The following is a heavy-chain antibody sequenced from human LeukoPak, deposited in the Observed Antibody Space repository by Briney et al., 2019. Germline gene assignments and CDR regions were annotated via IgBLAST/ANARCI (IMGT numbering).Heavy chain of an antibody. J-gene: IGHJ4*02. CDR1: GGSISGYY. D-gene: IGHD2-2*01. CDR3: ARLSKDTVVLPAAMAHYFDY. V-gene: IGHV4-59*08. Sequence: SETLSLTCTVSGGSISGYYWSWVRQPPGKGLQFIADIHYTGSTNYNPSLESRVTLSVDTSKNQFSLKLRYVTAADTAVYYCARLSKDTVVLPAAMAHYFDYGGQGTLVTVSS. CDR2: IHYTGST.